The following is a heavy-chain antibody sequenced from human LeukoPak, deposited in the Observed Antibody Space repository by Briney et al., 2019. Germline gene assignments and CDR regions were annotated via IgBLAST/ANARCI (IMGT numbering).Heavy chain of an antibody. Sequence: SETLSLTCAVYGGSFSGYYWSWIRQPPGKGLEWIGEINHSGSTNYNPSLKSRVTISVDTSKNQFSLKLSSVTAADTAVYYCARAYPSGYSSGWYSGRSYYFDYWGQGTLVTVSS. J-gene: IGHJ4*02. CDR3: ARAYPSGYSSGWYSGRSYYFDY. D-gene: IGHD6-19*01. V-gene: IGHV4-34*01. CDR1: GGSFSGYY. CDR2: INHSGST.